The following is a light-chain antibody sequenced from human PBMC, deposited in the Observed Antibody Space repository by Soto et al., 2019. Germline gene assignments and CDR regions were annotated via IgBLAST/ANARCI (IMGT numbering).Light chain of an antibody. J-gene: IGLJ2*01. Sequence: QSVLTQPPSASGTPGQRVTISCSGSSSNIGSNTVNWYQQLPGTAPKLLIYSNNQRPSGVPDRFSGSNAGTSASLAISGLQSEDEADYYCAAWDDSLNGVVFGGGTTLTVL. CDR2: SNN. CDR3: AAWDDSLNGVV. V-gene: IGLV1-44*01. CDR1: SSNIGSNT.